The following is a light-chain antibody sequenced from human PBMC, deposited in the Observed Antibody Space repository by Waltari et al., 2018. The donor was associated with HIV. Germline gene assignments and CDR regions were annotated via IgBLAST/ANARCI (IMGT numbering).Light chain of an antibody. CDR2: AAS. Sequence: DIQMTKSPSSLSASVGDRDTLTCRSSQIITSYVHCYQQRPGNAPKLLIYAASSWESGVPSIFSGSGSGTDYTLTISSLQPEDFATYYCQQSFTLPLTFGPGTKVDIK. J-gene: IGKJ3*01. CDR1: QIITSY. V-gene: IGKV1-39*01. CDR3: QQSFTLPLT.